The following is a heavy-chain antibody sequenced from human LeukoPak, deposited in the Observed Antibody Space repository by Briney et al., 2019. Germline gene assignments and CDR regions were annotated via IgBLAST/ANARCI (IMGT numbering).Heavy chain of an antibody. D-gene: IGHD6-13*01. Sequence: PSETLSLTCTVSGGSISSSSYYWGWIRQPPGKGLEWIGSIYYSGSTYYNPSLKSRVTISVDTSKNQFSLKLSSVTAADTAVYYCARDNSSSWCEYGFDLWGRGTLVTVSS. J-gene: IGHJ2*01. V-gene: IGHV4-39*02. CDR2: IYYSGST. CDR1: GGSISSSSYY. CDR3: ARDNSSSWCEYGFDL.